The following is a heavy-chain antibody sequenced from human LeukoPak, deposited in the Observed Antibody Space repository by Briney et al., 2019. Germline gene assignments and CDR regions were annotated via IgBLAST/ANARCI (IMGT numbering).Heavy chain of an antibody. D-gene: IGHD3-16*01. CDR2: ISSSSTYI. Sequence: GGSLRLSCAASGFTFSNYNMNWVRQAPGKGLEWVSSISSSSTYISYADSVKGRFTISRDNAKNSLFLQMNSLRAEDTAVYYRARADVMGGQGTLVTVSS. CDR3: ARADVM. J-gene: IGHJ4*02. CDR1: GFTFSNYN. V-gene: IGHV3-21*01.